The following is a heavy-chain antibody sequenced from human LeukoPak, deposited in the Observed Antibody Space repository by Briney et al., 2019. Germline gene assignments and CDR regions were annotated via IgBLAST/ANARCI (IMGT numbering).Heavy chain of an antibody. CDR3: ARSDIVLMVYAIEDFDY. V-gene: IGHV3-21*01. CDR1: GFTFSSYG. CDR2: ISSSSSYI. D-gene: IGHD2-8*01. J-gene: IGHJ4*02. Sequence: GGSLRLSCAASGFTFSSYGMHWVRQAPGKGLEWVSSISSSSSYIYYADPVKGRFTISRDNAKNSLYLQMNSLRAEDTAVYYCARSDIVLMVYAIEDFDYWGQGTLVTVSS.